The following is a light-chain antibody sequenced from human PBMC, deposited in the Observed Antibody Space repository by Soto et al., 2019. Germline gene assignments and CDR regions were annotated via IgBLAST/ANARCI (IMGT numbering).Light chain of an antibody. V-gene: IGLV2-18*02. Sequence: SVLAQPASVSGSPGQSITISCTGTSSDIGSYNRVSWYQQPPGTAPKLIIYEVNNRPSGVPDRFSGSKSGNTASLTISGLQAEDEADYYCNSFTTGSTYVFGTGTKVTVL. J-gene: IGLJ1*01. CDR1: SSDIGSYNR. CDR2: EVN. CDR3: NSFTTGSTYV.